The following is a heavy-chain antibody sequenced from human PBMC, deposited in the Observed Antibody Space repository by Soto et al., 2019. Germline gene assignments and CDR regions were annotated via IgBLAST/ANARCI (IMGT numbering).Heavy chain of an antibody. Sequence: QLHLRESGPGLVKPSETLSLTCTVSGGSITSSSYYWGWIRQPPGKGLEWIGSIYYSGSTYYNPSLRPRVTIPVYPSNTQSALTLSSVTAADTAVYYCATQAPGGRYVSTSDPWGQGTMVTVSS. D-gene: IGHD1-26*01. CDR2: IYYSGST. CDR3: ATQAPGGRYVSTSDP. J-gene: IGHJ5*02. V-gene: IGHV4-39*01. CDR1: GGSITSSSYY.